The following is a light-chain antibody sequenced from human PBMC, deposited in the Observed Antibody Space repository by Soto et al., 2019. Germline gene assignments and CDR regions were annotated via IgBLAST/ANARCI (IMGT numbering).Light chain of an antibody. CDR1: QSVSSSY. CDR2: GAS. J-gene: IGKJ1*01. Sequence: EIGLTQSPGTLSLSPGERATLSCRASQSVSSSYLAWYQQKPGQAPRLLIYGASSSATGIPDRVSVSGSGTDFTLTISRLETEDFAVYYCQQYGISPVTFGQGTNVEIK. V-gene: IGKV3-20*01. CDR3: QQYGISPVT.